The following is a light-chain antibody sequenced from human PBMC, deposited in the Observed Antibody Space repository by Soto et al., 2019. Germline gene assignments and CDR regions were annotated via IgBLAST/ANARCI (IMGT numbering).Light chain of an antibody. V-gene: IGKV3-20*01. CDR1: QSVSSSY. CDR3: QQYGSSPGT. J-gene: IGKJ2*02. Sequence: EIVLTQSPGTLSLSPGERATLSCRASQSVSSSYLAWYQQKPGQAPRLLIHGASSRATGIPDRISGSGSGTDFTLSISRLEPEDFGVYYCQQYGSSPGTFGQGTKLEIK. CDR2: GAS.